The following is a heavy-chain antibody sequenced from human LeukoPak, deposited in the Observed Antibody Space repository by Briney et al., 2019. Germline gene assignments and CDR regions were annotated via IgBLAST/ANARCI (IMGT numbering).Heavy chain of an antibody. CDR1: ENSFSNSW. CDR2: INPGDSDT. Sequence: GDSLKISCKASENSFSNSWLGWVRQMPGKGLEWMGIINPGDSDTRYSPSFQGQATISADKSISTAYLQWTSLKASDTAMYYCARHRQGFDYWGQGTLVTVSS. V-gene: IGHV5-51*01. J-gene: IGHJ4*02. CDR3: ARHRQGFDY.